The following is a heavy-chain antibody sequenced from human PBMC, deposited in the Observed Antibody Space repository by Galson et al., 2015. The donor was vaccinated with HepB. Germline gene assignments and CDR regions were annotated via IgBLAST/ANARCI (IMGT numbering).Heavy chain of an antibody. V-gene: IGHV1-18*01. D-gene: IGHD3-22*01. Sequence: SVKVSCKASGYTFTSYGISWVRQAPGQGLEWMGWISAYNGNTNYAQKLQGRVTMTTDTSTSTAYMELRSLRSDDTAVYYCAREDSWGSYDHYDSSPNYYYYGMDVWGQGTTVTVSS. J-gene: IGHJ6*02. CDR3: AREDSWGSYDHYDSSPNYYYYGMDV. CDR2: ISAYNGNT. CDR1: GYTFTSYG.